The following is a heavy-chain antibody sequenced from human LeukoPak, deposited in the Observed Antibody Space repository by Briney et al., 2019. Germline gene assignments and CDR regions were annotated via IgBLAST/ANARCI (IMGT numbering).Heavy chain of an antibody. V-gene: IGHV3-48*03. CDR3: ARDPIYTFDGPEYFQH. D-gene: IGHD2-2*02. J-gene: IGHJ1*01. CDR2: ISSSGSTI. CDR1: GFTFSSYE. Sequence: QTGGSLRLSCAASGFTFSSYEMNWVRQAPGKGLEWVSYISSSGSTIYYADSVTGRFTISRDNAKKSLYLQMNILRAEDTAVYYCARDPIYTFDGPEYFQHWGQGTLVTVSS.